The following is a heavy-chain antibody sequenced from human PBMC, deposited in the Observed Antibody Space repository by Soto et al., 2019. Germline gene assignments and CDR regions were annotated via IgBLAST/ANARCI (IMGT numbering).Heavy chain of an antibody. CDR3: ARVLPSRLGAFDV. CDR2: MNGEGTST. CDR1: GFTLSNYW. V-gene: IGHV3-74*01. Sequence: VESGGELVRPGGSLRLSCSASGFTLSNYWMHWLRQVPGKGPVWVARMNGEGTSTNYVDSVKGRFSISRDTAKNTLYLQMNSLTVEDTALYYCARVLPSRLGAFDVWGQGTLVTVSS. D-gene: IGHD3-16*01. J-gene: IGHJ3*01.